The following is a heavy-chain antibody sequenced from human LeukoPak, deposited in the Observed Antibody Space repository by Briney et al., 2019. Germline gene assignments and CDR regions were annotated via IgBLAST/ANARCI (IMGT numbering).Heavy chain of an antibody. D-gene: IGHD5-12*01. V-gene: IGHV3-21*01. CDR1: GFTFSNYN. CDR2: ISSRSSYI. J-gene: IGHJ4*02. CDR3: ARDRETTGYGY. Sequence: GGSLRLSCAASGFTFSNYNMNWVRQAPGKGLEWVSSISSRSSYIYSADSVKGRFTISRDNAKNSLYLEMNSLRGEDTAVYFFARDRETTGYGYWGQGTLVNGSS.